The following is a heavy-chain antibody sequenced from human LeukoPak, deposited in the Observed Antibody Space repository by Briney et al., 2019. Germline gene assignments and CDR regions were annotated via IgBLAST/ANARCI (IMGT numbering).Heavy chain of an antibody. CDR1: GGSISSNY. CDR3: ARHGGGSYCSSTSCYLLFDP. CDR2: IYNSGST. Sequence: SETLSLTCTVSGGSISSNYWSWIRQPPGKGLEWVGFIYNSGSTNYNPSLKSRVTISIDTSKNKFSLKLSSVTAADTAVYYCARHGGGSYCSSTSCYLLFDPWGQGTLVTVSS. V-gene: IGHV4-59*08. J-gene: IGHJ5*02. D-gene: IGHD2-2*01.